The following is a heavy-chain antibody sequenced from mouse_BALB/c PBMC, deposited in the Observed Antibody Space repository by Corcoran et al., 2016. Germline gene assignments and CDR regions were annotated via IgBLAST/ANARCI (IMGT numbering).Heavy chain of an antibody. CDR2: INPYNDGT. J-gene: IGHJ1*01. CDR3: AREGRRGYFDV. V-gene: IGHV1S136*01. CDR1: GYTFTSYV. Sequence: EVQLQQSGPELVKPGASVKMSCKASGYTFTSYVMHWVKQKPGQGLEWIGYINPYNDGTKYNEKFKGKATLTSDKSSSTADMELSSLTSEDAAVYYCAREGRRGYFDVWGAGTTVTVSS.